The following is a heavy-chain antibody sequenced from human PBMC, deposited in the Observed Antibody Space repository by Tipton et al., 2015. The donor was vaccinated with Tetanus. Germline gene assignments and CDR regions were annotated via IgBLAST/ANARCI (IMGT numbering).Heavy chain of an antibody. CDR3: ARERYDYGDYNWFDP. D-gene: IGHD4-17*01. V-gene: IGHV3-23*01. J-gene: IGHJ5*02. CDR1: GFTFSSYA. CDR2: ISGSGGST. Sequence: SLRLSCAASGFTFSSYAMSWVRQAPGKGLEWVSAISGSGGSTYYADSVKGRFTISRDNSKNTLYLQMNSLRAEDTAVYYCARERYDYGDYNWFDPWGQGTLVTVSS.